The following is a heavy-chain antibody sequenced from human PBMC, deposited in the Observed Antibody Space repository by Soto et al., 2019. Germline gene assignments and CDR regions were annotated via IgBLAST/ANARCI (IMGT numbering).Heavy chain of an antibody. Sequence: SETLSLTCAVYGGSFSGYYWSWIRQPPGKGLEWIGEINHSGGTNYNPSLKSRVTISVDTSKNQFSLKLSSVTAADTAVYYCARGIYCSGGSCYPPRYFQHWGQGTLVTVSS. CDR1: GGSFSGYY. CDR2: INHSGGT. D-gene: IGHD2-15*01. J-gene: IGHJ1*01. CDR3: ARGIYCSGGSCYPPRYFQH. V-gene: IGHV4-34*01.